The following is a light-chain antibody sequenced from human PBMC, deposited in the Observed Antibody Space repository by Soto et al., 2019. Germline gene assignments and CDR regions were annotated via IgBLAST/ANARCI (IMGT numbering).Light chain of an antibody. CDR1: SSDVGGYNS. CDR3: CSYGSGSTHYV. J-gene: IGLJ1*01. CDR2: DVS. Sequence: QSALTQPASLSGSPGQSITISCTGTSSDVGGYNSVSWYQQHPGKAPKVIIFDVSSRPSGVSSRFSGSKSGNSASLTISGFQAEDEADYYCCSYGSGSTHYVFGAGTKVTVL. V-gene: IGLV2-14*03.